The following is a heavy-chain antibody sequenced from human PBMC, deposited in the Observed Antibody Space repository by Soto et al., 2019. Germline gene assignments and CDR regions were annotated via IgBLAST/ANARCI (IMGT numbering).Heavy chain of an antibody. Sequence: QITLKGSGPTLVKPTQTLTLTCTLSGISLSTSGVGLGWIRQTPGKALEWLALVYWNDDKHYSPSLKSRLTTSMDTSKNQAILTMTNMDPVDTATYFCARGLATLPVFAFDIWGQGTVVTVSS. D-gene: IGHD1-1*01. CDR2: VYWNDDK. CDR3: ARGLATLPVFAFDI. CDR1: GISLSTSGVG. V-gene: IGHV2-5*01. J-gene: IGHJ3*02.